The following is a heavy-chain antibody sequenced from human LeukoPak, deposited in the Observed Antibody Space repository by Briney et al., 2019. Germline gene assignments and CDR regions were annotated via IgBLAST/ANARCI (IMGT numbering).Heavy chain of an antibody. CDR1: GFTFSSYN. Sequence: GGSLRLSCAASGFTFSSYNMNWVRQAPGKGLEWVSFISSGNSFIYYADSVKGRFTISRDNAKNSLYLQMNSLRAEDTAVYYCARGAPGDYWGQGTLVTVSS. V-gene: IGHV3-21*01. J-gene: IGHJ4*02. CDR2: ISSGNSFI. D-gene: IGHD3-10*01. CDR3: ARGAPGDY.